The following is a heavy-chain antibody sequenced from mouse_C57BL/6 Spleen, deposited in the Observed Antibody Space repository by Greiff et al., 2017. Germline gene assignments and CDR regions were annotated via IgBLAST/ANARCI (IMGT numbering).Heavy chain of an antibody. J-gene: IGHJ1*03. CDR2: IWWDDDK. CDR1: GFSLSTFGMG. CDR3: ARIYYYGSSHKNWYFDV. V-gene: IGHV8-8*01. D-gene: IGHD1-1*01. Sequence: QVQLKESGPGILQPSQTLSLTCSFSGFSLSTFGMGVGWIRQPSGKGLEWLAHIWWDDDKYYNPALKSRLTISKDTSKNQVFLKIANVDTADTATYYCARIYYYGSSHKNWYFDVWGTGTTVTVSS.